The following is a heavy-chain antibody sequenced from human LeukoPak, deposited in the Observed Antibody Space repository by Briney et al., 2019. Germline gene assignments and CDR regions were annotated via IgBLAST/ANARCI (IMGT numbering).Heavy chain of an antibody. CDR3: AKGGDTTCFDS. V-gene: IGHV3-23*01. J-gene: IGHJ5*01. CDR2: IRSNGADT. Sequence: GGSLRLSSAASGFTSKEYSMSWVRQAPGKGLEWVSNIRSNGADTYYTDSVKGRFTISRDNSKNTVYLDLSSLRAEDTAVYYCAKGGDTTCFDSWGQGTLVTVSS. CDR1: GFTSKEYS. D-gene: IGHD5-18*01.